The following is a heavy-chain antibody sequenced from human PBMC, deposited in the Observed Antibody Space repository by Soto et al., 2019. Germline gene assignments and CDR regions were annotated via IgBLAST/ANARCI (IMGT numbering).Heavy chain of an antibody. V-gene: IGHV1-69*02. J-gene: IGHJ1*01. CDR2: IIPILGIA. Sequence: ASVKVSCKASGGTFSSYTISWVRQAPGQGLEWMGRIIPILGIANYAQKFQGRVTITADKSTSTAYMELSSLRSEDTAVYYCARSVVVVAATISYVEYFQHWGQGTLVTVSS. D-gene: IGHD2-15*01. CDR3: ARSVVVVAATISYVEYFQH. CDR1: GGTFSSYT.